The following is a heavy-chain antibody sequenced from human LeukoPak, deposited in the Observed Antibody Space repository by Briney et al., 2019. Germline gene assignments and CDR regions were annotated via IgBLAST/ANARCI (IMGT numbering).Heavy chain of an antibody. V-gene: IGHV1-18*01. D-gene: IGHD2-2*01. CDR3: ATSCSSSTCREYFHH. CDR1: GYTFSTST. J-gene: IGHJ1*01. Sequence: ASVKVSCKASGYTFSTSTISWVRQAPGQGLEWMGWISAYNGYTNYAQKLQGRVTMTTDTSTSTAYMELKSLRSDDTAVYYCATSCSSSTCREYFHHWGQGTLVTVSS. CDR2: ISAYNGYT.